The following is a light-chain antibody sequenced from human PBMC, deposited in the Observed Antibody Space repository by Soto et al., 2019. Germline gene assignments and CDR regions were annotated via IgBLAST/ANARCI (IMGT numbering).Light chain of an antibody. V-gene: IGKV1-9*01. J-gene: IGKJ5*01. CDR2: VAS. Sequence: DIQLTQSPSFLSASVGDRVTITCRASQGISSHLAWYQQQPVKAPKLLIYVASTLKSGGPSRFSGIGAGTEFTLTISGLQPEDFASYYCQQINSYPITFGQGTRLEIK. CDR1: QGISSH. CDR3: QQINSYPIT.